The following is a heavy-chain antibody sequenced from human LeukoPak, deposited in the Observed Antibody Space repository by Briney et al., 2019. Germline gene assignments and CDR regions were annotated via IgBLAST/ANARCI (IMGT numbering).Heavy chain of an antibody. J-gene: IGHJ4*02. V-gene: IGHV4-34*01. Sequence: SETLSLTCAVYGGSFSGYYWSWIRQPPGKGLEWIGEINHSGSTNYNPSLKSRVTISVDTSKNQFSLKLSSVTAADTAVYYCARPVRCSSTICTGPFEYWSQGTLVAISS. CDR3: ARPVRCSSTICTGPFEY. CDR2: INHSGST. CDR1: GGSFSGYY. D-gene: IGHD2-2*01.